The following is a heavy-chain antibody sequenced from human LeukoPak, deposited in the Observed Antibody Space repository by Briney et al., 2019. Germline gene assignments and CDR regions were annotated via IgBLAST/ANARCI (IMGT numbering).Heavy chain of an antibody. CDR3: ARSAYYYDSSGYYYVDY. CDR2: ISSSSSYT. CDR1: GFTFSDYY. V-gene: IGHV3-11*06. Sequence: GGSLRLSCAASGFTFSDYYMSWIRQAPGKGLEWVPYISSSSSYTNYADSVKGRFTISRDNAKNSLYLQMNSLRAEDTAVYYCARSAYYYDSSGYYYVDYWGQGTLVTVSS. J-gene: IGHJ4*02. D-gene: IGHD3-22*01.